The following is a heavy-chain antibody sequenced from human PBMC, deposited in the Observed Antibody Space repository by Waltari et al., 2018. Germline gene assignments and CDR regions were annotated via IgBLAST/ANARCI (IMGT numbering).Heavy chain of an antibody. CDR1: GYTFTDYY. J-gene: IGHJ4*02. V-gene: IGHV1-69-2*01. Sequence: EVQLVQSGAEVTTPGATVKISCKISGYTFTDYYMHWVQQAPGKGLEWMGLLDPENGETIYTESFQGRVTLTADTSTDTAYMELSSLRSDDTAVYYCATGLLLNWGQGTLVTVSS. CDR2: LDPENGET. CDR3: ATGLLLN.